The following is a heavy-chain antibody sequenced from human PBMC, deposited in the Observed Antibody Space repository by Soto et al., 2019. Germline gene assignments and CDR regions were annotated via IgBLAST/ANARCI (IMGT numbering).Heavy chain of an antibody. Sequence: PGGSLRLSCAASGFTFSSYSMNWVRQAPGKGLEWVSSISSSSSYIYYADSVKGRFTISRDNAKNSLYLQMNSLRAEDTAVYYCARAAYAKYSSSWYRIDYWGQGTLVTVSS. J-gene: IGHJ4*02. CDR3: ARAAYAKYSSSWYRIDY. V-gene: IGHV3-21*01. CDR1: GFTFSSYS. CDR2: ISSSSSYI. D-gene: IGHD6-13*01.